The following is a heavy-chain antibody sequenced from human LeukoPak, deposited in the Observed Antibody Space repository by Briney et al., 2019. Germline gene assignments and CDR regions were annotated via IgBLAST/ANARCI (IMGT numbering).Heavy chain of an antibody. V-gene: IGHV3-30*18. Sequence: GGSLRLSCAASGFTFSSYGMHWVRQAPGKGLEWVAVISYDGSNKYYADPVKGRFTISRDNSKNTLYLQMNSLRAEDTAVYYCANIFGYSSLNDAFDIWGQGTMVTVSS. CDR2: ISYDGSNK. CDR3: ANIFGYSSLNDAFDI. D-gene: IGHD6-13*01. J-gene: IGHJ3*02. CDR1: GFTFSSYG.